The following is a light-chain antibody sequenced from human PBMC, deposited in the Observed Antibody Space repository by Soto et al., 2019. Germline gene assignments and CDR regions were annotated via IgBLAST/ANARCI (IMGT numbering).Light chain of an antibody. V-gene: IGLV7-46*01. CDR3: LLAYSGARI. Sequence: QAVVTQEPSLTVSPGGTVTLTCGSSTGSVTSSHFPYWIQQKPGQAPRTMICNTSNKQSWTPARFSGSLLGGNAALTLSGAQPEDEAEYYCLLAYSGARIFGGGTKLTVL. J-gene: IGLJ2*01. CDR1: TGSVTSSHF. CDR2: NTS.